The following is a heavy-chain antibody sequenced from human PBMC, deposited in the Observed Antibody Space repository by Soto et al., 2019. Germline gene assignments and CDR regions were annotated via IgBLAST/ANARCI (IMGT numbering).Heavy chain of an antibody. J-gene: IGHJ6*02. Sequence: PGGSLILSCAASGFTFSSYGMHWVRQAPGKGQEWVAVISYDGSNKYYADSVKGRFTISRDNSKNTLYLQMNSLRAEDTAVYYCAKEILPGIAAAGTSPHYYGMDVWGQGTTVTVSS. V-gene: IGHV3-30*18. CDR1: GFTFSSYG. CDR3: AKEILPGIAAAGTSPHYYGMDV. D-gene: IGHD6-13*01. CDR2: ISYDGSNK.